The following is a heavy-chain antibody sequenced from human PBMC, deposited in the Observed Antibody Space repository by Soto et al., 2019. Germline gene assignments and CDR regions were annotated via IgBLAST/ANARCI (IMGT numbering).Heavy chain of an antibody. CDR3: AKDSLYQLSCCYYYGMDV. Sequence: LRLSCAASGFTFSSYGMHWVRQAPGKGLEWVAVISYDGSNKYYADSVKGRFTISRDNSKNTLYLQMNSLRAEDTAVYYCAKDSLYQLSCCYYYGMDVWGQGTTVTVSS. J-gene: IGHJ6*02. V-gene: IGHV3-30*18. D-gene: IGHD2-2*01. CDR1: GFTFSSYG. CDR2: ISYDGSNK.